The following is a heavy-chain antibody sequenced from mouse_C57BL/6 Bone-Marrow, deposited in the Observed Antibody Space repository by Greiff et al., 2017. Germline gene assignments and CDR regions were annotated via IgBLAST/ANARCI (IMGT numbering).Heavy chain of an antibody. J-gene: IGHJ2*01. CDR2: ISSGGSYT. D-gene: IGHD3-3*01. CDR1: GFTFSSYG. Sequence: EVQGVESGGDLVKPGGSLKLSCAASGFTFSSYGMSWVRQTPDKRLEWVATISSGGSYTYYPDSVKGRFTISRDNAKNTLYLQMSSLKSEDTAMDYCARHRAPYFDYWGQGTTLTVSS. CDR3: ARHRAPYFDY. V-gene: IGHV5-6*01.